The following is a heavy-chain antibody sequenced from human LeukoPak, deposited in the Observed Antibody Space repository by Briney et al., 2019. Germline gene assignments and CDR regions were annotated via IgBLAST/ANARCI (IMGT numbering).Heavy chain of an antibody. D-gene: IGHD6-19*01. CDR2: IYTSGST. Sequence: SETLSLTCTVSGGSISSYYWSWIRQPAEKGLEWIGRIYTSGSTNYNPSLKSRVTMSVDTSKNQFSLKLSSVTAADTAVYYCARGGTVAGPFDFDYWGQGTLVTVSS. V-gene: IGHV4-4*07. CDR3: ARGGTVAGPFDFDY. CDR1: GGSISSYY. J-gene: IGHJ4*02.